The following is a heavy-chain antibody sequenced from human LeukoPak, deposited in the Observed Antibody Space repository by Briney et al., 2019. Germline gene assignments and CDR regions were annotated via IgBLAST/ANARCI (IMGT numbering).Heavy chain of an antibody. Sequence: ASVKVSCKASGGTFSSYAISWVRQAPGQGFEWMGGIIPIFGTANYAQKFQGRVTMTRNTSISTAYMELSSLRSEDTAVYYCASMKQRNWFDPWGQGTLVTVSS. CDR1: GGTFSSYA. J-gene: IGHJ5*02. CDR3: ASMKQRNWFDP. CDR2: IIPIFGTA. V-gene: IGHV1-69*05. D-gene: IGHD6-25*01.